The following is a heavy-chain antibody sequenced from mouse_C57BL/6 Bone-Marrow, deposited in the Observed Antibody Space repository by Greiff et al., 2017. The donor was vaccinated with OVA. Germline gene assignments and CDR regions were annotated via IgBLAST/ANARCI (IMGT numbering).Heavy chain of an antibody. V-gene: IGHV1-55*01. D-gene: IGHD2-12*01. Sequence: VQLQQPGAELVKPGASVKMSCKASGYTFTSYWITWVKQRPGQGLEWIGDIYPGSGSTNYNEKFKSKATLTVDTSSSTAYMQLSSLTSEDSAVYYCAKSPYSLYYFDYWGQGTTLTVSS. CDR1: GYTFTSYW. CDR2: IYPGSGST. J-gene: IGHJ2*01. CDR3: AKSPYSLYYFDY.